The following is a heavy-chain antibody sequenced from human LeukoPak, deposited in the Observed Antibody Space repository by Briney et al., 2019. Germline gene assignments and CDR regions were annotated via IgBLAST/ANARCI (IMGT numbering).Heavy chain of an antibody. CDR2: MYYSGST. D-gene: IGHD6-19*01. Sequence: SETLSLNCTVSGGSISRSSYYWGWIRQPPGKGLEWIGSMYYSGSTFYNPSLKSRVTILVDTSKNQFSLKLTSVTAADTAVYFCARTQEAGYSSGRYGSYYYYYMDVWGKGTTVTISS. V-gene: IGHV4-39*07. CDR1: GGSISRSSYY. CDR3: ARTQEAGYSSGRYGSYYYYYMDV. J-gene: IGHJ6*03.